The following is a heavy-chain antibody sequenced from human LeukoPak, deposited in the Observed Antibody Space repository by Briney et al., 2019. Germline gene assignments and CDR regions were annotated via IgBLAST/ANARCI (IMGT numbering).Heavy chain of an antibody. Sequence: PSETLSLTCTVSGDSINNNNYYWAWIRQPPGKGLEWIGSIYYSGSTYYNPSLKSRVTISLDTSKNQFSLKLSSVTAADTAVYYCARDRYYYDSSVYYLGDFDSWGQGTLVTVSS. V-gene: IGHV4-39*07. CDR2: IYYSGST. J-gene: IGHJ4*02. CDR3: ARDRYYYDSSVYYLGDFDS. CDR1: GDSINNNNYY. D-gene: IGHD3-22*01.